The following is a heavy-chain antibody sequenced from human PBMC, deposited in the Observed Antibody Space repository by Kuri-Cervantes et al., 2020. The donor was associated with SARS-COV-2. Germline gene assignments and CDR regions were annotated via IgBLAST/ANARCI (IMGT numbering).Heavy chain of an antibody. CDR1: GGTFSSYS. CDR2: IIPTFDTT. V-gene: IGHV1-69*13. Sequence: SVKVSCKASGGTFSSYSVNWVRQAPGQGFEWMGRIIPTFDTTTYAQKFQGRVIFTADESSSTAYMEVNSLTSEDTAVYFCARSQGYCTANSCSWNWFDPWGQGTQVTVSS. D-gene: IGHD2-8*02. J-gene: IGHJ5*02. CDR3: ARSQGYCTANSCSWNWFDP.